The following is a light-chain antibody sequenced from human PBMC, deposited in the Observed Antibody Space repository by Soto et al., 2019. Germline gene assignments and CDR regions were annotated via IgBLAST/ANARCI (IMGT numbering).Light chain of an antibody. CDR1: QSVDNN. J-gene: IGKJ5*01. Sequence: DIVLTQSPGTRSLSPLEISTLSCSASQSVDNNYVSCYQQKPGQAPTLLIHGASYRAAGIPDRFSGSGSGTEFTLIISSLQSEDFAVYYCQQYNKWPPITFGQGTRLEIK. CDR3: QQYNKWPPIT. V-gene: IGKV3D-15*01. CDR2: GAS.